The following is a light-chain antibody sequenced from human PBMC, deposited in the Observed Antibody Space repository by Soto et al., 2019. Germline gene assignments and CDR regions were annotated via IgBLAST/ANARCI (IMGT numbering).Light chain of an antibody. CDR2: GAS. Sequence: EIVLTQSPGTLSLSPGERATLSCRASQSVSSSYLAWYQKKPGQAPRLLIYGASSRATGIPDRFSGSGSGTDFTLTISSLEPEDFAVYYCQQYGSSPLYAFGEGTKLEIK. V-gene: IGKV3-20*01. CDR1: QSVSSSY. CDR3: QQYGSSPLYA. J-gene: IGKJ2*01.